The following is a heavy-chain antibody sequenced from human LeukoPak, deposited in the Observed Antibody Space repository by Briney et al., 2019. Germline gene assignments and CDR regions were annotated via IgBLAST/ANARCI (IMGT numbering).Heavy chain of an antibody. CDR2: INSDGSST. CDR1: GFTFTNYW. D-gene: IGHD6-13*01. Sequence: QPGGSLRLSCAASGFTFTNYWMHWVRQAPGKGLVWVSRINSDGSSTNYADSVKGRFTISRDNAKNTLYLQMNSLRAEDTAVYYCGRGGSSSWYHFGLEWFDPWGQGTLVTVSS. V-gene: IGHV3-74*01. CDR3: GRGGSSSWYHFGLEWFDP. J-gene: IGHJ5*02.